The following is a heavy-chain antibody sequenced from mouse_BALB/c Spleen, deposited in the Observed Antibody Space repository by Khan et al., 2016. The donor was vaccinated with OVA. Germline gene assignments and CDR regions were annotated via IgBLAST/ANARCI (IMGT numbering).Heavy chain of an antibody. CDR2: ISGDSNTI. J-gene: IGHJ2*01. CDR3: ATSYFYGYYFDY. Sequence: EVELVESGGGLVQPGGSRKLSCAASGFTFSSYGMHWVRQAPERGLEWVAYISGDSNTIYYADTVKGRFTISRDNPRNTLFLQMTILMSEDTAMYYCATSYFYGYYFDYWGPGTTLTVSS. D-gene: IGHD1-1*01. V-gene: IGHV5-17*02. CDR1: GFTFSSYG.